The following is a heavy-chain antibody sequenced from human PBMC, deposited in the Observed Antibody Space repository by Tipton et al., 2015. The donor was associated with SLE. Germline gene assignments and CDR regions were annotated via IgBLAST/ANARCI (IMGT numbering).Heavy chain of an antibody. D-gene: IGHD4-23*01. Sequence: GSLRLSCAASGFTFRNYEMTWVRRAPGKGLEWLSYINSGGSKIYYADSVKGRFIISRDNAKNSLYLQMNSLRAEDTAVYYCARASMTMVVTGLDAFDIWGQGTMVTVSS. CDR1: GFTFRNYE. CDR2: INSGGSKI. V-gene: IGHV3-48*03. J-gene: IGHJ3*02. CDR3: ARASMTMVVTGLDAFDI.